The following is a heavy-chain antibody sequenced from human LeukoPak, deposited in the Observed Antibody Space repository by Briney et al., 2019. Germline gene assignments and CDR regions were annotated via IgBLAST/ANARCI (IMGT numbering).Heavy chain of an antibody. Sequence: GSLRLSCAASGFSFISYGMSWVRQPPGKGLEWIGEINHSGSTNYNPSLKSRVTISVDTSKNQFSLKLSSVTAADTAVYYCARGTPNNPWGQGTLVTVSS. V-gene: IGHV4-34*01. J-gene: IGHJ5*02. CDR3: ARGTPNNP. CDR2: INHSGST. CDR1: GFSFISYG. D-gene: IGHD4/OR15-4a*01.